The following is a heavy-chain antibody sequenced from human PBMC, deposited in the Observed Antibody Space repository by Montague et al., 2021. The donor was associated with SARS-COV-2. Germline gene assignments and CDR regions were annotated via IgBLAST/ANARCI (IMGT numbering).Heavy chain of an antibody. CDR1: GGSISSSSYY. V-gene: IGHV4-39*01. CDR2: IYYSGSN. D-gene: IGHD4-23*01. J-gene: IGHJ6*02. CDR3: ARLVETYYYYYGMDV. Sequence: SETLSLTCTVSGGSISSSSYYWGWIRQPPGKGLEWIGSIYYSGSNYYNPSLKSRVTISVDTSQNQFSLKLSSVTAADTAVYYCARLVETYYYYYGMDVWGQGTLVTVSS.